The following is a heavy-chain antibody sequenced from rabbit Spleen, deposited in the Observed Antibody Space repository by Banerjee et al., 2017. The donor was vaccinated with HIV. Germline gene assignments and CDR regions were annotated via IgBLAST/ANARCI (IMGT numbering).Heavy chain of an antibody. J-gene: IGHJ6*01. D-gene: IGHD1-1*01. Sequence: QSLEESGGDLVKPGASLTLTCKASGFSFSSSSYMCWVRQTPGKGLEWIACIYAGSSGATYYASWAKGRFTISKTSSTAVTLQMTSLTAADTATYFCARDSSSSFSSYGMDLWGPGTLVTVS. CDR3: ARDSSSSFSSYGMDL. V-gene: IGHV1S40*01. CDR1: GFSFSSSSY. CDR2: IYAGSSGAT.